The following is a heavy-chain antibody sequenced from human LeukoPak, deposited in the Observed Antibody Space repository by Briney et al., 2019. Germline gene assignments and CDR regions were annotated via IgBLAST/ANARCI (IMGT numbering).Heavy chain of an antibody. CDR1: GFTFSSYA. Sequence: GGSLRLSCGASGFTFSSYAMSWVRQAPGKGLEWAGRIKSKPEGGTTDYAAPVKGRFSISRDDSKNTVYLQMNSLKTEDTAVYYCSTGDADSVGFDYWGQGTLVTVSS. V-gene: IGHV3-15*01. D-gene: IGHD4-23*01. J-gene: IGHJ4*02. CDR2: IKSKPEGGTT. CDR3: STGDADSVGFDY.